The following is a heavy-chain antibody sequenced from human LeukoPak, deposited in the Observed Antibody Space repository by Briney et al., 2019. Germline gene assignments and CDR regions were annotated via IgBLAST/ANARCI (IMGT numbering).Heavy chain of an antibody. CDR3: VPKGTEGY. CDR1: GFTFSSYA. CDR2: ISPDGGNT. Sequence: GGSLRLSCSASGFTFSSYAMHWVRQAPGKGLEYVSAISPDGGNTYYADSVKGRFSISRDNSKNTLYLQMSSLRPEDTAVYYCVPKGTEGYWGQGTLVTVSA. V-gene: IGHV3-64D*06. J-gene: IGHJ4*02.